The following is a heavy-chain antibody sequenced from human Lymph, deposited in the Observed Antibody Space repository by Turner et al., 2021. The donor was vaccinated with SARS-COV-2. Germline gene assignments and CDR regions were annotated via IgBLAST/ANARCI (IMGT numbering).Heavy chain of an antibody. CDR2: IYHSGDT. CDR1: GGSISSSNW. D-gene: IGHD2-15*01. CDR3: STEYCSGGSCSYFDY. V-gene: IGHV4-4*02. J-gene: IGHJ4*02. Sequence: QVQLQESGPGLVKPSGTLSLTCAFSGGSISSSNWGNWVRQPPGKGLAWIGEIYHSGDTNYNPALKRRGTISVDKYKNQFSLKLSSVTAADTAVYDCSTEYCSGGSCSYFDYWGQGTLVTVSS.